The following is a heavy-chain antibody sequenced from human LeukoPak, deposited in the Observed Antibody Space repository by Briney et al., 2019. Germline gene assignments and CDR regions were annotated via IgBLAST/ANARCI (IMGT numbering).Heavy chain of an antibody. V-gene: IGHV4-34*01. CDR2: IDQSGST. CDR1: GGSFSGYY. J-gene: IGHJ4*02. Sequence: SETLSLTCAVYGGSFSGYYWTWIRQPPGKGLEWIGEIDQSGSTNYNPSLKSRVTISIDTSKNQFSLKLRSVTAADTAVYYCARAALGQYSYGSLDYWGQGTLVTVSS. D-gene: IGHD5-18*01. CDR3: ARAALGQYSYGSLDY.